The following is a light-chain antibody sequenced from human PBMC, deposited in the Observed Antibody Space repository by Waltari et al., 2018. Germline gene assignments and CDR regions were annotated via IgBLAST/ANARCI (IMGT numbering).Light chain of an antibody. CDR1: SSDIGKYNL. CDR3: CSYAGSAVSV. J-gene: IGLJ3*02. Sequence: QSALTQTATVSGSPEQSITISCSGASSDIGKYNLVSWYQQHPGKAPTLIIYDVNTRPSGVSNRFSGSKSGNTAFLTISGLQTADEADYYCCSYAGSAVSVFGGGTKLTVL. V-gene: IGLV2-23*02. CDR2: DVN.